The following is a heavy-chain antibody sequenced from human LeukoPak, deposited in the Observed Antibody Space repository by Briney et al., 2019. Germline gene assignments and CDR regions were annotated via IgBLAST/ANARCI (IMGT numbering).Heavy chain of an antibody. CDR1: GGSISSYY. Sequence: SETLSLTCTVSGGSISSYYGSWLRQPPGKGLEWVGYIYYSGSTKYNPSLKSRVTISVDTSKNQFSLKLSSVTAADTAVYYCARESLRYFDSAYYYMDVWGKGTTVTVSS. J-gene: IGHJ6*03. CDR3: ARESLRYFDSAYYYMDV. V-gene: IGHV4-59*01. CDR2: IYYSGST. D-gene: IGHD3-9*01.